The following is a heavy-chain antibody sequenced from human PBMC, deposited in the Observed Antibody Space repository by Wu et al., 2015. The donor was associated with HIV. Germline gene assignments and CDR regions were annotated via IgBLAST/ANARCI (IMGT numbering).Heavy chain of an antibody. CDR2: INPSGGST. CDR1: GPTFTGYY. D-gene: IGHD3-3*01. J-gene: IGHJ5*02. V-gene: IGHV1-46*01. CDR3: ARDRSALRGRYEFDP. Sequence: QVQLVQSGAEVKKPGASVKVSCKSSGPTFTGYYMHWVRQAPGQGLEWMGIINPSGGSTSYAQKFQGRVTITTDESTSTAYMELSSLRSEDTAVYYCARDRSALRGRYEFDPWGQGTLVTVSS.